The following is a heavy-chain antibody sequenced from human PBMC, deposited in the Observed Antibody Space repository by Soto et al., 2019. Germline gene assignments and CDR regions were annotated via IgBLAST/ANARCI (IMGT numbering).Heavy chain of an antibody. CDR2: IYYSGST. CDR3: APRPYSSSWFSAYYYYYYGMDV. Sequence: SETLSLTCTVSGGSISSSSYYWGWIRQPPGKGLEWIGSIYYSGSTYYNPSLKSRVTISVDTSKNQFSLKLSSVTAADTAVYYCAPRPYSSSWFSAYYYYYYGMDVWGQGTTVTVSS. V-gene: IGHV4-39*01. CDR1: GGSISSSSYY. J-gene: IGHJ6*02. D-gene: IGHD6-13*01.